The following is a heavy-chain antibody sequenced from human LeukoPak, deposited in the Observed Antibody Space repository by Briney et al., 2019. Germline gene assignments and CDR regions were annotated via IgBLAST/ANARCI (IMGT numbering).Heavy chain of an antibody. CDR3: AKDLDYTTYEYYFDY. D-gene: IGHD4-11*01. Sequence: GGSLRLSCTASGFTFSSYAMNWVRQAPGKGLEWVSGIGAGGTFTYYADSVKGRFTIFRDNSRNTLYLQMNSLRADDTAVYYCAKDLDYTTYEYYFDYWGQGTLVTVSS. CDR1: GFTFSSYA. V-gene: IGHV3-23*01. CDR2: IGAGGTFT. J-gene: IGHJ4*02.